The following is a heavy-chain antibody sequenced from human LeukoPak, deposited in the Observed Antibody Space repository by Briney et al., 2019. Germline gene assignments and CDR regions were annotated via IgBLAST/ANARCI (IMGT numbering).Heavy chain of an antibody. CDR3: ARVRNLIGYCSGGSCYGYYYGTDV. CDR2: INHSGST. CDR1: GGSFSGYY. V-gene: IGHV4-34*01. D-gene: IGHD2-15*01. J-gene: IGHJ6*02. Sequence: SETLSLTCAVYGGSFSGYYWSWIRQPPGKGLEWIGEINHSGSTNYNPSLKSRVTISVDTSKNQFSLKLSSVTAADTAVYYCARVRNLIGYCSGGSCYGYYYGTDVWGQGTTVTVSS.